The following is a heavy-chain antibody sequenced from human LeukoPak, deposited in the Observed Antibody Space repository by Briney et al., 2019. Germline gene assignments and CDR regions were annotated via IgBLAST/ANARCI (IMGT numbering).Heavy chain of an antibody. D-gene: IGHD4-17*01. CDR3: AKVRFEVTTFDWEDY. CDR1: GFTFSSYW. Sequence: LAGGSLRLSCAASGFTFSSYWMSWVRQAPGKGLEWVANIKQDGSEKYYVDSVKGRFTISRDNSKNTLYLQMNSLRAEDTAVYYCAKVRFEVTTFDWEDYWGQGTLVTVSS. V-gene: IGHV3-7*01. CDR2: IKQDGSEK. J-gene: IGHJ4*02.